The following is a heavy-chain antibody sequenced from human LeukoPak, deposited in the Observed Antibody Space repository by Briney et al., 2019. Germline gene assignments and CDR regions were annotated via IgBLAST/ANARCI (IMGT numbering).Heavy chain of an antibody. CDR1: GFTFSSYG. Sequence: PGRSLGLSCAASGFTFSSYGMHWVRQAPGKGLEWVAVIWDDGSNKYYADSVKGRFTISRDNSKNTVYLQMNSLRAEDTALYYCAKVQSSTGWYTFFDYWGQGSLVTVSS. J-gene: IGHJ4*02. CDR3: AKVQSSTGWYTFFDY. CDR2: IWDDGSNK. D-gene: IGHD6-19*01. V-gene: IGHV3-33*06.